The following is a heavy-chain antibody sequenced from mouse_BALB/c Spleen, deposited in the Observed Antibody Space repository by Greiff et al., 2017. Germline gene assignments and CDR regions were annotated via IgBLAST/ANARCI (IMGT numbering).Heavy chain of an antibody. Sequence: VQLQESGPGLVAPSQCLSITCTVSGFSFTDYGVSWIRQPPGKGLEWLGVIWGGGSTYYNSALKSRLSISKDNSKSQVFLKMNSLQTDDTAMYYCAKQGIYYYGSSYSYYFDYWGQGTTLTVSS. D-gene: IGHD1-1*01. CDR2: IWGGGST. V-gene: IGHV2-6-5*01. CDR1: GFSFTDYG. J-gene: IGHJ2*01. CDR3: AKQGIYYYGSSYSYYFDY.